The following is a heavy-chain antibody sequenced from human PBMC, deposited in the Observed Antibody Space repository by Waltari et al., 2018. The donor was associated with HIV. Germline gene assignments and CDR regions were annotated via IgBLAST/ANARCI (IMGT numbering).Heavy chain of an antibody. CDR2: VYYGGKT. D-gene: IGHD3-16*01. J-gene: IGHJ2*01. CDR1: GVPLPGKNYY. Sequence: HLQEPGPALVKPSETLSLSCSVSGVPLPGKNYYWGWVRQSPGKRLDWIASVYYGGKTYNNPSLKSRLSLSLDTSKNRLSLNVTSVTAADTAVYYCARHSGPYVHFFDLWGRGTLVTVTS. V-gene: IGHV4-39*01. CDR3: ARHSGPYVHFFDL.